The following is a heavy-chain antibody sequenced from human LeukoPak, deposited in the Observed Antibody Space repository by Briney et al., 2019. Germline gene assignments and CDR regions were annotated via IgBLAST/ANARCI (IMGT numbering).Heavy chain of an antibody. CDR3: ARGADDILTGYDY. Sequence: SVKVSCKASGGTFSSYAISWVRQAPGQGLEWMGRIIPILGIANYAQKFQGRVTITADKSTSTAYMELSSLRSEDTAVYYSARGADDILTGYDYWGQGTLVTVSS. D-gene: IGHD3-9*01. V-gene: IGHV1-69*04. J-gene: IGHJ4*02. CDR2: IIPILGIA. CDR1: GGTFSSYA.